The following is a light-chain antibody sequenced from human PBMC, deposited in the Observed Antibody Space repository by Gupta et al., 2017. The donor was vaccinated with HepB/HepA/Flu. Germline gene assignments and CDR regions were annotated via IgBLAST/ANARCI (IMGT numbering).Light chain of an antibody. CDR1: ALPSQS. J-gene: IGLJ3*02. V-gene: IGLV3-25*02. Sequence: SYALPQPPSLSVSPAPPPRVTCSGDALPSQSTYWYQQRPGQAPTLMMFKDNERPSGIPERFSGSSSGTTVTLIISGVQAEDEADYYCQSPDSSGSHWVLGGGTKLTVL. CDR2: KDN. CDR3: QSPDSSGSHWV.